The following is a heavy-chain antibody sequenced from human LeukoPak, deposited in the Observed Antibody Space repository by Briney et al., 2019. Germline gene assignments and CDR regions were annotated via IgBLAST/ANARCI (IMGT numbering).Heavy chain of an antibody. CDR3: ARANSQARRIWFGERKPGATIRTWFYP. D-gene: IGHD3-10*01. CDR1: GYTFTTYE. CDR2: MNPNSGNT. Sequence: ASVKVSCKASGYTFTTYEIYWVRQATGQGLEWVGWMNPNSGNTGYAQKFQGRVTITRNTSISTAYMELSSLRSEDTAVYYCARANSQARRIWFGERKPGATIRTWFYPCGQEGLVTVSS. J-gene: IGHJ5*02. V-gene: IGHV1-8*03.